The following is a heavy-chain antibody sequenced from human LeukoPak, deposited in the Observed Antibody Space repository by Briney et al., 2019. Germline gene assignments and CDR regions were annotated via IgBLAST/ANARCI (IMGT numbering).Heavy chain of an antibody. Sequence: PSETLSLTCAVYGGSFSGYYWSWIRQPPGKGLEWIGEINHSGSTNYNPSLKSRVTISVDTSKNQFSLKLSSVTAADTAVYYCARRQNWNQEVPFDYWGQGTLVTVSS. CDR3: ARRQNWNQEVPFDY. J-gene: IGHJ4*02. V-gene: IGHV4-34*01. D-gene: IGHD1-1*01. CDR2: INHSGST. CDR1: GGSFSGYY.